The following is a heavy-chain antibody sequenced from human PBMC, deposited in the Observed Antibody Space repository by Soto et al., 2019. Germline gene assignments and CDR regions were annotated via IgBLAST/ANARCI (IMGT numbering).Heavy chain of an antibody. CDR2: VYYTGTT. CDR3: ARDTVLTGMFDL. CDR1: GGSIGSYH. J-gene: IGHJ5*02. V-gene: IGHV4-59*01. Sequence: NPSETLSLTCTGSGGSIGSYHWSWVRQPPGKGLEWIASVYYTGTTNYNPSLGSRVTISIDAPENQISLKLTSVTAADMAFYYCARDTVLTGMFDLWGQGTLVTVSS. D-gene: IGHD4-17*01.